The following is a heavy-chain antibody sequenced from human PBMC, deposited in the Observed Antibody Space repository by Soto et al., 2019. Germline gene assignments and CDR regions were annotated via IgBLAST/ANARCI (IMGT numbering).Heavy chain of an antibody. CDR3: ARDEAAAGMDGMDV. D-gene: IGHD6-13*01. Sequence: QVQLVESGGRVVQPGRSLRLSCAASGFTFSSYAMHWVRQAPGKGLEWVAVISYDGSNKYYADSVKGRFTISRDNSKNTLYLQMNSLRAEDTAVYYCARDEAAAGMDGMDVW. V-gene: IGHV3-30-3*01. CDR1: GFTFSSYA. CDR2: ISYDGSNK. J-gene: IGHJ6*01.